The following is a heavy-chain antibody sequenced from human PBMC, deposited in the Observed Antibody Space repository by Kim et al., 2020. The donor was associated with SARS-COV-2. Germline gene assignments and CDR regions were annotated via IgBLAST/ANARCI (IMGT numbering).Heavy chain of an antibody. Sequence: EPVKGRSPHSRDNAKTTLYLQMNSLRAEDTALYYCAKDWDYYDSSGYYDYWGQGTLVTVSS. D-gene: IGHD3-22*01. J-gene: IGHJ4*02. CDR3: AKDWDYYDSSGYYDY. V-gene: IGHV3-9*01.